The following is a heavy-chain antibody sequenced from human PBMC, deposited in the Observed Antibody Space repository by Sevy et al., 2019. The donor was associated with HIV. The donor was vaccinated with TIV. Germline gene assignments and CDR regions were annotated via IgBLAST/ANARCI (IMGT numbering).Heavy chain of an antibody. V-gene: IGHV3-48*03. CDR3: ARDLPPSATTVAHFDC. J-gene: IGHJ4*02. Sequence: QLGGSLRLSCAASGFTFSSYEMNWVRQAPGKGLEWVSYISNSGTTISYSDSVKGRFTISRDNARNSLYLQMNSLRAEDTAVYYCARDLPPSATTVAHFDCWGQRTLVTVSS. D-gene: IGHD4-17*01. CDR1: GFTFSSYE. CDR2: ISNSGTTI.